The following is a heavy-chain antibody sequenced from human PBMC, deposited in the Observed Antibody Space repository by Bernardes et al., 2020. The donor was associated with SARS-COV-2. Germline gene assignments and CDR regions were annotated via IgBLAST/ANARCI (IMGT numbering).Heavy chain of an antibody. J-gene: IGHJ3*02. V-gene: IGHV1-18*01. CDR1: GYTFTSHA. CDR3: ARDRGFDFWSGQYSAFDI. Sequence: ASVKVSCKASGYTFTSHAISWVRQAPGQGLEWMAWISTSNGATTYAQNFRGRVTLTTDTSTSTAYMEMRSLRSDDTAVYYCARDRGFDFWSGQYSAFDIWGQGTLITVSS. CDR2: ISTSNGAT. D-gene: IGHD3-3*01.